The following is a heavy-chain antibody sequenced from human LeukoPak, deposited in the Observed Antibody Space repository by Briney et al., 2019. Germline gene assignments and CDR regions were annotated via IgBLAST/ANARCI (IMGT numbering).Heavy chain of an antibody. V-gene: IGHV4-31*03. Sequence: PSETLSLTCTVSGGSISSGGYYWSWIRQHPGKGLEWIGYIYYSGSTYYNPSLKSRVTISVDTSKNQFSLKLSSVTAADTAVYYCARGTKNYYDRTPQGYNWFDPWGQGTLVTVSS. CDR2: IYYSGST. D-gene: IGHD3-22*01. J-gene: IGHJ5*02. CDR3: ARGTKNYYDRTPQGYNWFDP. CDR1: GGSISSGGYY.